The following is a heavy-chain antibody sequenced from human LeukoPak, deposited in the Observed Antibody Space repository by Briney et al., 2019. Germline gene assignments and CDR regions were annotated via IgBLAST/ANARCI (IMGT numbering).Heavy chain of an antibody. Sequence: PSETLSLTCTVSAGSISNYYWSWIRQPPGKGLEWIGYIYYSGSTNYNPSLKSRVTISVDTSKNQFSLKLSSVTAADTAVYYCASSALWFGNGGWFDPWGQGTLVTVSS. D-gene: IGHD3-10*01. V-gene: IGHV4-59*01. J-gene: IGHJ5*02. CDR2: IYYSGST. CDR1: AGSISNYY. CDR3: ASSALWFGNGGWFDP.